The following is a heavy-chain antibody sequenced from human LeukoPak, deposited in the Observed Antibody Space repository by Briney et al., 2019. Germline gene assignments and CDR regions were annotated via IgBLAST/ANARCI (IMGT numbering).Heavy chain of an antibody. CDR2: IKSKTDGGTT. J-gene: IGHJ4*02. Sequence: PGGSLRLSCAASGFTFSNAWMSWVRQAPGKGLEWVGRIKSKTDGGTTDYAAPVKGRFTVSRDDSKNTLYLQMNSLKTEDTAVYYCTTEYDFWSGYSTYYFDYWGQGTLVTVSS. CDR3: TTEYDFWSGYSTYYFDY. CDR1: GFTFSNAW. D-gene: IGHD3-3*01. V-gene: IGHV3-15*01.